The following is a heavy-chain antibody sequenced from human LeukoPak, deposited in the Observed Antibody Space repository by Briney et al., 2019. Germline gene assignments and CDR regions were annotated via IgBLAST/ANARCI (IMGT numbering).Heavy chain of an antibody. Sequence: SVKVSCKASGGTFSSYAISWVRQAPGQGLEWMGGIIPIFGTANYAQKFQGRVTITTDESTSTAYMELSSLRSEDTAVYYCAGGCSYGPSFDYWGQGTLVTVSS. CDR3: AGGCSYGPSFDY. CDR1: GGTFSSYA. CDR2: IIPIFGTA. D-gene: IGHD5-18*01. J-gene: IGHJ4*02. V-gene: IGHV1-69*05.